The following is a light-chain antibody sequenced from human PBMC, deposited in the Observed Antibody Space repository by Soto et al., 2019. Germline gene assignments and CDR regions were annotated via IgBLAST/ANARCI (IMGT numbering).Light chain of an antibody. Sequence: QSVLAQPAPVSGSPGQSITISCTGTRSDVGGYNLVSWYQHRPRKAPKLVIYEVSERPSGVSYRFSGSKSGNTASLTISGLQAGDEADYYCCSYAGSVDHYVFGTGTKVTV. CDR2: EVS. V-gene: IGLV2-23*02. CDR1: RSDVGGYNL. CDR3: CSYAGSVDHYV. J-gene: IGLJ1*01.